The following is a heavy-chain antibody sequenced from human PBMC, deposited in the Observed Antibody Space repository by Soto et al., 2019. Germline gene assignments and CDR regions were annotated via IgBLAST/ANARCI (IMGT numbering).Heavy chain of an antibody. CDR3: ARGFPTVTTYYFDY. Sequence: GGSLRLSCAASGFTFSSYSMNWVRQAPGKGLEWVSSISSSSSYIYYADSVKGRFTISRDNAKNSLYLQMNSRRAEDTAVYYCARGFPTVTTYYFDYWGQGTLVTVSS. CDR1: GFTFSSYS. V-gene: IGHV3-21*01. J-gene: IGHJ4*02. D-gene: IGHD4-17*01. CDR2: ISSSSSYI.